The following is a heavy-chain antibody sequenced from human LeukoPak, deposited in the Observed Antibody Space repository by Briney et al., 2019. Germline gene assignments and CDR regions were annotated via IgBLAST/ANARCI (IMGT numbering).Heavy chain of an antibody. V-gene: IGHV1-2*06. J-gene: IGHJ5*02. CDR1: GYTFTGYY. CDR3: ARDPYSYGYVA. D-gene: IGHD5-18*01. Sequence: ASVKVSCKASGYTFTGYYMHWVRQAPGQGLEWMGRINPNSGGTNYAQKFQGRVTMTRDTSIGTAYMELSRLRSDDTAVYYCARDPYSYGYVAWGQGTLVTVSS. CDR2: INPNSGGT.